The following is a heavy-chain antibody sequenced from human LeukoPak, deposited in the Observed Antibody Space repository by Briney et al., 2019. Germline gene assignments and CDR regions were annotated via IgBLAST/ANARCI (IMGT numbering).Heavy chain of an antibody. CDR1: GXSFTSYC. Sequence: KSGESLKISFKGSGXSFTSYCIGWVRQMPGKGLEWMGTIYPDDSDTRYSPSFQGQVTISADRSITTAYLQWSSLNASDTAMYYCARHLGLRTLDYWGQGTLVTVSS. CDR3: ARHLGLRTLDY. V-gene: IGHV5-51*01. CDR2: IYPDDSDT. J-gene: IGHJ4*02. D-gene: IGHD3/OR15-3a*01.